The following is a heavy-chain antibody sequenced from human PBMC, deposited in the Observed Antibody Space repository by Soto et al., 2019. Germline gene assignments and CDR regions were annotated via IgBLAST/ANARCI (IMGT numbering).Heavy chain of an antibody. CDR1: GFTFSTYS. CDR2: ISSSSSTI. D-gene: IGHD6-19*01. J-gene: IGHJ5*02. CDR3: ARASSGWDPVDA. Sequence: PGGSLRLSCAASGFTFSTYSMNWVRQAPGKGLEWVSYISSSSSTIYYADSVKGRFTISRDNAKNSLYLQMNSLRAEDTAVYYCARASSGWDPVDAWGQGTLVTSPQ. V-gene: IGHV3-48*01.